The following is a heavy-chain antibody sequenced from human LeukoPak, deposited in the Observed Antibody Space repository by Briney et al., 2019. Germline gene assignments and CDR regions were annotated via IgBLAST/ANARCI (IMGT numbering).Heavy chain of an antibody. CDR2: IYYSGST. CDR1: GDSMKSYY. Sequence: SETLSLTCTVSGDSMKSYYWTWIRQPPGKGLEWIGYIYYSGSTTYNPSLKSRVTLSVDTSKNQFSLKLSSVTAADTAVYYCAGSGGSWSAEYFQHWGQGTLVTVSS. J-gene: IGHJ1*01. CDR3: AGSGGSWSAEYFQH. D-gene: IGHD2-15*01. V-gene: IGHV4-59*01.